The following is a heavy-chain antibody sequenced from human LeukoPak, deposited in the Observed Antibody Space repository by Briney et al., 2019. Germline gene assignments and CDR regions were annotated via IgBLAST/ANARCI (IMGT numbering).Heavy chain of an antibody. D-gene: IGHD5-24*01. Sequence: GGSLRLSCAASGFTFSDYYMSWIRQAPGKGLEWVSYISSSGSTIYYADSVKGRFTISRDNAKNSLYLQMNSLRAEDTAVYYFARDVDGYNYLHAFDIWGQGTMVTVSS. CDR2: ISSSGSTI. CDR3: ARDVDGYNYLHAFDI. J-gene: IGHJ3*02. V-gene: IGHV3-11*04. CDR1: GFTFSDYY.